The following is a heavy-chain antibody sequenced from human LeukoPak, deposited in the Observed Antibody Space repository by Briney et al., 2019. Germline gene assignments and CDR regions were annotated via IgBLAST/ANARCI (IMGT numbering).Heavy chain of an antibody. CDR2: IYYSGST. V-gene: IGHV4-61*01. CDR3: ARDRVAAASLDY. Sequence: SETLSLTCTVSGASVSSGSYYWSWIRQPPGKGLEWIGYIYYSGSTNYNPSLKSRGTISVDTSKNQFSLKLSSVTAADTAVYYCARDRVAAASLDYWGQGTLVTVSS. CDR1: GASVSSGSYY. D-gene: IGHD6-13*01. J-gene: IGHJ4*02.